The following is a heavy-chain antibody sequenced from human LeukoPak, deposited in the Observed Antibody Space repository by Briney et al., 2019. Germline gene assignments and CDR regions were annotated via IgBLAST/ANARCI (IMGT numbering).Heavy chain of an antibody. CDR3: ARHPYGVLDY. J-gene: IGHJ4*02. CDR1: GFPFNNFA. D-gene: IGHD4-17*01. CDR2: ISGSGIST. Sequence: GGSLRLSCAASGFPFNNFAMTWVRQAPGKGLEWVSAISGSGISTSYADSVKGRFTISRDNAKNSLYLQMNSLRAEDTAVYYCARHPYGVLDYWGQGTLVTVSS. V-gene: IGHV3-23*01.